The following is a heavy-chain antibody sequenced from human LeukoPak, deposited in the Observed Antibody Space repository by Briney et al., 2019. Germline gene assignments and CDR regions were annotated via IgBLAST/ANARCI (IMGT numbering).Heavy chain of an antibody. CDR1: GFTFSSYE. J-gene: IGHJ6*02. CDR2: ISSDGDTI. Sequence: PGGSLRLSCAASGFTFSSYEMTWVRQAPGKGLEWVSYISSDGDTIYYADSVQGRFTISRDNSKNTVYLQMNSLRVEDTAVYYCARDPRTTGKSNYGMDVWGQGTTVTVSS. CDR3: ARDPRTTGKSNYGMDV. V-gene: IGHV3-48*03. D-gene: IGHD4-17*01.